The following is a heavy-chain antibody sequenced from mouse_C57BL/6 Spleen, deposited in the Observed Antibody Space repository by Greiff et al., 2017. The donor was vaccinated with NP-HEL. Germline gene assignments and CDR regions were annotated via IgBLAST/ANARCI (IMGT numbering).Heavy chain of an antibody. V-gene: IGHV1-82*01. CDR1: GYAFSSSW. J-gene: IGHJ2*01. Sequence: VQLQQSGPELVKPGASVKISCKASGYAFSSSWMNWVKQRPGKGLEWIGRIYPGDGDTNYNGKFKGKATLTADKSSSTAYMQLSSLTSEDSAVYFCARMDYYGSSGYWGQGTTLTVSS. CDR2: IYPGDGDT. CDR3: ARMDYYGSSGY. D-gene: IGHD1-1*01.